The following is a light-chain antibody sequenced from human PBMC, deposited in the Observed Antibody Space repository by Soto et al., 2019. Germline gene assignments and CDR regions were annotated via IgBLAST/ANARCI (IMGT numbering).Light chain of an antibody. J-gene: IGLJ2*01. CDR1: KLGDKY. Sequence: SYELTQPPSVSVSPGQTASITCSGDKLGDKYGCWYQQKPGQSPVLVIYQDSKRPSGIPERFSGSNSGNTATLTISGTQAMDEADYYCQAWDSSTRVVFGGGTKVTVL. V-gene: IGLV3-1*01. CDR3: QAWDSSTRVV. CDR2: QDS.